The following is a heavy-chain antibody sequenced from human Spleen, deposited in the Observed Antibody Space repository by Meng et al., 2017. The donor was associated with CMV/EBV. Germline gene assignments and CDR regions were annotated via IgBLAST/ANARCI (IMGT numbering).Heavy chain of an antibody. J-gene: IGHJ4*02. V-gene: IGHV3-30*04. Sequence: RLSCAGFGVDFSSSARDWVRQARGKGMEWVAVTAYDGTKKDDADSVKGRFTTSRDNSKNTLYLQRNSLRAEDTALYYCARGGPHADYWGQGTLVTVSS. CDR1: GVDFSSSA. CDR3: ARGGPHADY. CDR2: TAYDGTKK.